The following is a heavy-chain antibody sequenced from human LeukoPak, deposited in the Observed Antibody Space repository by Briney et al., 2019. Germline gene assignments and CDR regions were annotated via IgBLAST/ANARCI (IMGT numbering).Heavy chain of an antibody. J-gene: IGHJ6*02. CDR3: AGLTRLAPVGTTYYHSLDV. V-gene: IGHV4-59*08. Sequence: SETLSLTCTVSGGSITGGYYWSWIRQPPGKGLVWIGHIYYTGVINYDPSLKSRVTMLVDTSKNQFSLKVTSVTAADTAVYYCAGLTRLAPVGTTYYHSLDVWGQGSTVTVSS. CDR2: IYYTGVI. CDR1: GGSITGGYY. D-gene: IGHD2-2*01.